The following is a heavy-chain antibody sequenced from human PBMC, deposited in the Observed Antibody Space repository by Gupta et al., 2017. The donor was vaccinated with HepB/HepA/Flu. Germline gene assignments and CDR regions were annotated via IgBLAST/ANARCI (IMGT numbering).Heavy chain of an antibody. V-gene: IGHV3-73*01. CDR3: ATSTVTARQNYYFYSMDV. Sequence: EVQLVESGGGLVQPGGYLKLSCAASGFTFSASVMQWARQVSGTGLEWVGRIRTKADSYATAYAASVTGRFTISRDDSKNTAFLQMNSLKTEDTAVYYCATSTVTARQNYYFYSMDVWGQETTVSVSS. CDR1: GFTFSASV. CDR2: IRTKADSYAT. D-gene: IGHD4-17*01. J-gene: IGHJ6*02.